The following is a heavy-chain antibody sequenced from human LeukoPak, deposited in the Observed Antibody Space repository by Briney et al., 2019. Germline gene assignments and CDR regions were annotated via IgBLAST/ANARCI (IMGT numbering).Heavy chain of an antibody. J-gene: IGHJ6*03. Sequence: AAVKVSCKSSGYTFTTYTISLVRQAPGQGLEWVGWISGYTGNTNYSQHLQGRVTITTYTSTNAAYTEWRRLRSDGTAVYYCARGPITGTFGYFYSYMDVWGKGTTVTVSS. D-gene: IGHD1-7*01. V-gene: IGHV1-18*01. CDR1: GYTFTTYT. CDR3: ARGPITGTFGYFYSYMDV. CDR2: ISGYTGNT.